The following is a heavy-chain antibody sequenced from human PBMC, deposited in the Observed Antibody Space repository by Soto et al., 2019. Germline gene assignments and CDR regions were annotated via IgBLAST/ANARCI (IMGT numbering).Heavy chain of an antibody. CDR3: ATGGSGATKWIQLDLAFDY. Sequence: ASVKVSCKVSGYTLTELSMHWVRQAPGKGLEWMGGFDPEDGETIYAQKFQGRVTMTEDTSTDTAYMELSSLRSEDTAVYYCATGGSGATKWIQLDLAFDYWGQGTLVTVPS. V-gene: IGHV1-24*01. CDR2: FDPEDGET. D-gene: IGHD5-18*01. CDR1: GYTLTELS. J-gene: IGHJ4*02.